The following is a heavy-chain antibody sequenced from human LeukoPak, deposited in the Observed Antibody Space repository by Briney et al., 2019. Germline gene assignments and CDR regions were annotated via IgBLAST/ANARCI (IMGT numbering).Heavy chain of an antibody. J-gene: IGHJ1*01. CDR2: IRYDGSNK. CDR3: ARDLSPAYFLH. V-gene: IGHV3-30*02. D-gene: IGHD2/OR15-2a*01. Sequence: PGGSLRLSCAASGFTFSNYGMHWVRQAPGKGLEGVAFIRYDGSNKYYPDSVKGRFSISRDNSKNTLYLQMNSLRAEDTAVYYCARDLSPAYFLHWGQGTLVTVSS. CDR1: GFTFSNYG.